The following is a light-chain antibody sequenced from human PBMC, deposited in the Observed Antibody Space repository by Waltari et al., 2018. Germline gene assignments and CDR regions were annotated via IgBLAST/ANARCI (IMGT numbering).Light chain of an antibody. CDR2: EDN. CDR1: SGSIASNF. J-gene: IGLJ2*01. V-gene: IGLV6-57*03. Sequence: FMLTQPHSVSASPGKTVTISCTRSSGSIASNFVQWFQQRPGSAPTAVNSEDNQRPSGVPDRFSGSLDSSSNSAYITISGLKTEDEADYYCQSYDTSNVIFGGGTKLTVL. CDR3: QSYDTSNVI.